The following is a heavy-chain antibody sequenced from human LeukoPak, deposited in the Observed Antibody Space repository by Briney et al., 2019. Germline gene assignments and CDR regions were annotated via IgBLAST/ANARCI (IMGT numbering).Heavy chain of an antibody. J-gene: IGHJ4*02. CDR3: AKGYYDFWSGKFDY. V-gene: IGHV3-30*02. D-gene: IGHD3-3*01. Sequence: PGGSLRLSCAASGFTFSSYGMHWVRQAPGKGLEWVAFIRYDGSNKYYADSVKGRFTISRDNSKNTLYLQMNSLRAEDTAVYYCAKGYYDFWSGKFDYWGQGTLVTVCS. CDR2: IRYDGSNK. CDR1: GFTFSSYG.